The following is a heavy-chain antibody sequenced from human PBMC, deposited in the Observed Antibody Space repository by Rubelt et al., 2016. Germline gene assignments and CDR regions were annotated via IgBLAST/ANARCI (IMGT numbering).Heavy chain of an antibody. Sequence: QVQLQESGPGLVKPSETLSLTCAVHGGSFSGYYWSWIRQPPGKGLEWIGEINHSGSTNYNPSLKSRVTLSVDTSRNQFSLRLSSVTAADSAVYYCAREATTTVTNGPFDYWGQGTLVTVSS. CDR3: AREATTTVTNGPFDY. D-gene: IGHD4-17*01. CDR2: INHSGST. J-gene: IGHJ4*02. V-gene: IGHV4-34*10. CDR1: GGSFSGYY.